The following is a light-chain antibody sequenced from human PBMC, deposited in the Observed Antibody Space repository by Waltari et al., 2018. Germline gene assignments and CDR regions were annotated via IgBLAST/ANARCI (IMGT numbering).Light chain of an antibody. CDR1: QDIEKW. CDR3: QQANSFPPS. J-gene: IGKJ4*01. V-gene: IGKV1D-12*01. CDR2: AAS. Sequence: DIQMTQSPSSVSASVGDRVTITCRASQDIEKWLVWYQQQPGKAPKLLIYAASSLRNGVPSRFSGSGSGTDFTLTISSLQPEDFATYYCQQANSFPPSFGGGTKVEIK.